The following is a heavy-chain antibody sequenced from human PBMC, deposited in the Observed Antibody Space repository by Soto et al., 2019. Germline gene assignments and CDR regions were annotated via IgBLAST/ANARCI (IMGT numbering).Heavy chain of an antibody. D-gene: IGHD3-3*01. CDR2: IDSYGSAT. J-gene: IGHJ4*02. CDR1: GITFSRYW. CDR3: ARGWVEGLSRQPPTDY. V-gene: IGHV3-74*01. Sequence: GGSLRLSCAASGITFSRYWMHWVRQAPGKGLVWVSRIDSYGSATSQVDSVEGRFTISRDNAKNTLYLQMNSLRAEDTAVYYCARGWVEGLSRQPPTDYWGQGTLVTVSS.